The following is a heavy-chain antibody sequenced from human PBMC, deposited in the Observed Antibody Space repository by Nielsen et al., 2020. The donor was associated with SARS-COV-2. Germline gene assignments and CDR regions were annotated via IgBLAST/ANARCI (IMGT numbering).Heavy chain of an antibody. CDR2: ISWNSGSI. D-gene: IGHD4-17*01. CDR3: AIFIMDDYGDFGLDY. CDR1: GFTFDDYA. Sequence: SLKISCAASGFTFDDYAMHWVRQAPGKGLEWVSGISWNSGSIGYADSVKGRFTISRDNAKNSLYLQMNSLRAEDTALYYCAIFIMDDYGDFGLDYWGQGTLVTVSS. V-gene: IGHV3-9*01. J-gene: IGHJ4*02.